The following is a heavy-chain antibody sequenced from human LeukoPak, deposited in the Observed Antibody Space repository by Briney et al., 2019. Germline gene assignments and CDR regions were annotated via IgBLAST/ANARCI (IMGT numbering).Heavy chain of an antibody. CDR3: ARVEMATTKDY. J-gene: IGHJ4*02. CDR1: GYSFTNHG. Sequence: ASVKVSCKASGYSFTNHGVTWVRQAPGQRLEWMGWISPYNGDTNYARKFQGRVTMTTDTSTTTAYMELRSLRSDDTAMYYCARVEMATTKDYWGQGTLVTVSS. D-gene: IGHD5-24*01. V-gene: IGHV1-18*01. CDR2: ISPYNGDT.